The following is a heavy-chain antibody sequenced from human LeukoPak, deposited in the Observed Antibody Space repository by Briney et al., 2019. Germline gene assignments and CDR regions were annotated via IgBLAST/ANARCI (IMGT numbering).Heavy chain of an antibody. V-gene: IGHV7-4-1*02. Sequence: GASVKVSCKASGYTFTSYAMNWVRQAPGQGLEWMGWINPNTGNPTYAQGFTGRFVFSLDTSVSTAYLQISSLKAEDTAVYYCARTLSGGNYVFFDLDYWGQGTLVTVSS. J-gene: IGHJ4*02. CDR2: INPNTGNP. D-gene: IGHD4-23*01. CDR1: GYTFTSYA. CDR3: ARTLSGGNYVFFDLDY.